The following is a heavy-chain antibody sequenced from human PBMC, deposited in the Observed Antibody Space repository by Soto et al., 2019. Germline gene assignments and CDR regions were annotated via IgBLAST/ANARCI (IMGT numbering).Heavy chain of an antibody. CDR2: INHSGST. CDR1: GGSFTDYY. Sequence: QVQLQQWGAGLLKPSETLSLTCAVYGGSFTDYYWTWIRQPPGKGLEWIGEINHSGSTNYNPSLKHRVTISIDTSKNQFSLKVNSVTAADTAVYFCARVRARLLSHAFDFWGQGTLVTVSS. V-gene: IGHV4-34*01. CDR3: ARVRARLLSHAFDF. J-gene: IGHJ3*01. D-gene: IGHD3-16*02.